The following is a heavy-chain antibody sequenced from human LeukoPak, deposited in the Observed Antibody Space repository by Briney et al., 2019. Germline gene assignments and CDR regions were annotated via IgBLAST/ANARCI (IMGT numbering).Heavy chain of an antibody. CDR2: ISGSGGST. V-gene: IGHV3-23*01. Sequence: GGSLRLSCAASGFTFSSYAMSWVRQAPGKGLEWVSAISGSGGSTYYADSVKGRLTISRDNSKNTLYLQMNSLRAEDTAVYYCAKVGHSSSWYYGYWGQGTLVTAPS. CDR3: AKVGHSSSWYYGY. CDR1: GFTFSSYA. D-gene: IGHD6-13*01. J-gene: IGHJ4*02.